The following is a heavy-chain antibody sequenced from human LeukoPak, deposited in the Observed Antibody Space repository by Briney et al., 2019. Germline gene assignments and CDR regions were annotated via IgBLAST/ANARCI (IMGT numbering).Heavy chain of an antibody. V-gene: IGHV4-59*08. J-gene: IGHJ4*02. CDR3: ATVAVIRGVTYFDY. CDR2: ISYSGST. D-gene: IGHD3-10*01. CDR1: GGSINSYY. Sequence: SETLSLTFTVSGGSINSYYWSWIRQPPGKGLEWVGYISYSGSTNYNPSLKSRVTISVDTSKNHFSLKLSSVTAADTAVYYCATVAVIRGVTYFDYWGQGTLVTVSS.